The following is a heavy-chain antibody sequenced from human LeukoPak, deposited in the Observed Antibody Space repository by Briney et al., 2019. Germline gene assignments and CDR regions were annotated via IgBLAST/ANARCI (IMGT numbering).Heavy chain of an antibody. J-gene: IGHJ4*02. CDR3: ARRGDGYDLLI. CDR2: IYTGDSDT. V-gene: IGHV5-51*01. Sequence: GESLKISCKASGYIFTNYWIGWVRQMPGKRLEWMGIIYTGDSDTKYSPSFQGQVTISADKSITTAYLQWSSLQASDSAMYYCARRGDGYDLLIWGQGTLVTVSS. D-gene: IGHD5-12*01. CDR1: GYIFTNYW.